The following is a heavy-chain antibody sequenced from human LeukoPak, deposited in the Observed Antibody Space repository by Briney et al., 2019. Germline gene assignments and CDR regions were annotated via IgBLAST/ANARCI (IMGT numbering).Heavy chain of an antibody. CDR1: GGSMSPYY. D-gene: IGHD6-19*01. CDR2: IYYSGST. J-gene: IGHJ4*02. V-gene: IGHV4-59*08. CDR3: ARAVSGRFDY. Sequence: SETLSLTCTVSGGSMSPYYWGWIRQPPGKGLEWTGYIYYSGSTNYNPSLNSRVTISVDTSKNQFSLRLSSVTAADTAIYYCARAVSGRFDYWGQGTLVTVSS.